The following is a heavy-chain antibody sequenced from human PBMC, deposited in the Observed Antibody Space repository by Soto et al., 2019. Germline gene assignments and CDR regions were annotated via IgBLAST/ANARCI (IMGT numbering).Heavy chain of an antibody. J-gene: IGHJ4*02. Sequence: EVQLVESGGGLVQPGGSLRLSCAASGFTFSNYWMSWVRQAPGKGLEWVANIKQDGGDKYYVDSVKGRFSISRDNAKNSLYLHMNSLRAEHTAVYYCARVQSLAGVYWGQGTLVTVSS. V-gene: IGHV3-7*05. CDR2: IKQDGGDK. CDR3: ARVQSLAGVY. CDR1: GFTFSNYW. D-gene: IGHD6-19*01.